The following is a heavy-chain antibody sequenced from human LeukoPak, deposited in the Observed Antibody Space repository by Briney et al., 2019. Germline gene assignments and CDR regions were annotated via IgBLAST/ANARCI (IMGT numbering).Heavy chain of an antibody. J-gene: IGHJ4*02. D-gene: IGHD3-22*01. CDR2: ISYDGSNK. CDR1: GFTFSSYA. V-gene: IGHV3-30*18. Sequence: GGSLRLSCAASGFTFSSYAMSWVRQAPGKGLEWVAVISYDGSNKYYADSVKGRFTISRDNSKNTLYLQMNSLRAEDTAVYYCAKDRSYYYDSSGYPDYWGQGTLVTVSS. CDR3: AKDRSYYYDSSGYPDY.